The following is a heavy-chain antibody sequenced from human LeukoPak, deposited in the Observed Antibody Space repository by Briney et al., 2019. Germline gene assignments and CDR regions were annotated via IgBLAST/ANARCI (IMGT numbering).Heavy chain of an antibody. J-gene: IGHJ3*02. CDR2: IYHSGRT. Sequence: SETLSLTCNVSGYSISSGYYWGWIRQPPAKGLEWIGSIYHSGRTHYNPSLKSRVTISGDTSKNQFSLKLSSVTAAETAVYYCARGLTPGAFDIWGQGTMVTVSS. CDR1: GYSISSGYY. CDR3: ARGLTPGAFDI. V-gene: IGHV4-38-2*02.